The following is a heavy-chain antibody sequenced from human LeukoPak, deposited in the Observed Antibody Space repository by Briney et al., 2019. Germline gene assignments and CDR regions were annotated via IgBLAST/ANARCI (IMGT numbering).Heavy chain of an antibody. V-gene: IGHV3-7*04. CDR3: ARVSYCTSTSCYDY. J-gene: IGHJ4*02. Sequence: GGSLRLSCAASGFTFSSYAMSWVRQAPGKGLEWVANIKQDGSEKYYVDSVKGRFTISRDNAKNSLYLQMNSLRAEDTAVYFCARVSYCTSTSCYDYWGQGTLVTVSS. D-gene: IGHD2-2*01. CDR2: IKQDGSEK. CDR1: GFTFSSYA.